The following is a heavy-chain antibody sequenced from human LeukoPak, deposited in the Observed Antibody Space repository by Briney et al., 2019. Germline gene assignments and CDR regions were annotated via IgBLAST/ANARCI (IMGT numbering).Heavy chain of an antibody. CDR1: GGSISTYY. CDR2: INHSGST. Sequence: TSETLSLTCTVSGGSISTYYWSWIRQPPGKGLEWIGEINHSGSTNYNPSLKSRVTISVDTSKNQFSLKLSSVTAADTAVYYCARVVYDFWSGYRLAAFDIWGQGTMVTVSS. CDR3: ARVVYDFWSGYRLAAFDI. J-gene: IGHJ3*02. D-gene: IGHD3-3*01. V-gene: IGHV4-34*01.